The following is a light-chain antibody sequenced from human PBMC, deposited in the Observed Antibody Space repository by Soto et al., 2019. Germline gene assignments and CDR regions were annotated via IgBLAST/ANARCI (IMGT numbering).Light chain of an antibody. CDR1: SSNIGAGYE. J-gene: IGLJ1*01. CDR2: ENN. CDR3: QSYDSSLSGYV. V-gene: IGLV1-40*01. Sequence: QSVLTQPPSVSEATGQRVTISCTGCSSNIGAGYEAHWYQQVPGTAPKLLIYENNNRPSGVPDRFSGSKSGTSASLAITGLQAEDEAEYYCQSYDSSLSGYVFGTGTKVTV.